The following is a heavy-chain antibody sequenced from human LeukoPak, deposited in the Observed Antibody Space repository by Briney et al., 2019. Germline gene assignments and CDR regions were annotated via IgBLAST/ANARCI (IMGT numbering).Heavy chain of an antibody. V-gene: IGHV3-11*05. J-gene: IGHJ4*02. D-gene: IGHD5-18*01. CDR2: ISSSSSYT. Sequence: GGTLRLSCAASGFTFSDYYMSWIRQAPGKGLEWVSYISSSSSYTNYADSVKGRFTISRDNAKNSLYLQMNSLRAEDTAVYYCAREGTRGYSYGLDYWGQGTLVTVSS. CDR1: GFTFSDYY. CDR3: AREGTRGYSYGLDY.